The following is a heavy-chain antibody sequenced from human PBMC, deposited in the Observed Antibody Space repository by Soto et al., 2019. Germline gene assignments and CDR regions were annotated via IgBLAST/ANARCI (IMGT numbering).Heavy chain of an antibody. CDR2: IYPGDSDT. J-gene: IGHJ6*03. Sequence: GESLKISCKGSGYSFTSYWIGWVRQMPGKGLEWMGIIYPGDSDTRYSPSFQGQVTISADKSISTAYLQWSSLKASDTAMYYCARRGEVGWLPNKPHYYYYMDVWGKGTTVTVSS. CDR3: ARRGEVGWLPNKPHYYYYMDV. D-gene: IGHD5-12*01. V-gene: IGHV5-51*01. CDR1: GYSFTSYW.